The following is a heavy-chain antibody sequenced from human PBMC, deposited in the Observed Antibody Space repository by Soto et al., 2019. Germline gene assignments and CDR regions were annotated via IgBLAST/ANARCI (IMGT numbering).Heavy chain of an antibody. V-gene: IGHV1-58*01. CDR1: GFTFTSSA. J-gene: IGHJ4*02. Sequence: GASVKVSCKASGFTFTSSAVQWVRQARGQRLEWIGWIVVGSGNTNYAQKFQERVTITRDMSTSTAYMELSSLRSEDTAVYYCARSSGGAYYYDSSGYYDYWGQGTLVTVSS. D-gene: IGHD3-22*01. CDR3: ARSSGGAYYYDSSGYYDY. CDR2: IVVGSGNT.